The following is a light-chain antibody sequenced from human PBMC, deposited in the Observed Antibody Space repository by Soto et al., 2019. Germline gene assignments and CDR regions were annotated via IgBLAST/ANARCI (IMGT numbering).Light chain of an antibody. Sequence: QSVLTQPAPLSGSPGQSITISCPGTSSDVGGYNYVSWYQQHPGKAPKLMIYDVSNRPSGISNRFSGSKSGNTASLTISGLQAEDEADYYCSSYTSSSTYVLGTGTKVTVL. CDR1: SSDVGGYNY. CDR2: DVS. J-gene: IGLJ1*01. CDR3: SSYTSSSTYV. V-gene: IGLV2-14*01.